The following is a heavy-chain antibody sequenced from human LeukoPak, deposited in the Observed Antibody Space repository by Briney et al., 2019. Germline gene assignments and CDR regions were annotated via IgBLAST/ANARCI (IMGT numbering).Heavy chain of an antibody. Sequence: ASVKVSCKPSGYTFTVNYLHWVRQAPGQGLEWVGWMNPNSGVTGYAQKFQGRVTMTRNTSISTAYMELSSLKSEDTAVYYCARYTDEGMGYWGQGTLVTVSS. CDR1: GYTFTVNY. CDR3: ARYTDEGMGY. V-gene: IGHV1-8*02. J-gene: IGHJ4*02. CDR2: MNPNSGVT. D-gene: IGHD2-2*02.